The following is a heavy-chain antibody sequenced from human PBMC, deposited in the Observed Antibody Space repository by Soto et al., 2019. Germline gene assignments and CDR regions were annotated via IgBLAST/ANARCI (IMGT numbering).Heavy chain of an antibody. J-gene: IGHJ3*02. CDR2: INPSGGST. Sequence: QVQLVQSGAEVKKPGASGKVSCKASGYTFTSYYMHWVRQAPGQGLEWMVIINPSGGSTSYAQKFQGRVTMTRYTSKSTVYMDLSSLRSEDTAGYYCARVAPPWYDAFDIWGQGTMVTVSS. CDR3: ARVAPPWYDAFDI. CDR1: GYTFTSYY. D-gene: IGHD6-13*01. V-gene: IGHV1-46*01.